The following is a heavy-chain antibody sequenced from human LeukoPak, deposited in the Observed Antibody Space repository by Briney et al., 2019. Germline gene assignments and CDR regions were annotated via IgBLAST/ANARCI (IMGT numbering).Heavy chain of an antibody. D-gene: IGHD6-19*01. CDR3: AKTMEAWLALDY. Sequence: GGSLRLSCAASGFTFSSYAMSWVRQAPGKGLEWVSAIRGSGGSTYYADSVKGRFTISRDNSKNTLYLQMNSLRAEDTAVYYCAKTMEAWLALDYWGQGTLVTVSS. CDR1: GFTFSSYA. CDR2: IRGSGGST. J-gene: IGHJ4*02. V-gene: IGHV3-23*01.